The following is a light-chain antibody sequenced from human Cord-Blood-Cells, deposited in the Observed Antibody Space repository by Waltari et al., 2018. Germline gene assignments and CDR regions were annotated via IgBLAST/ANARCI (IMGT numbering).Light chain of an antibody. Sequence: ALTQPASAYGCPGQSITISCTGTSSDDRSYNLVSWYQQHPGKAPKLMIYEGSKRPSGVSNRFSGSKSGNTASLTISGLQAEDEADYYCCSYAGRVFGGGTKLTVL. CDR3: CSYAGRV. V-gene: IGLV2-23*01. J-gene: IGLJ2*01. CDR1: SSDDRSYNL. CDR2: EGS.